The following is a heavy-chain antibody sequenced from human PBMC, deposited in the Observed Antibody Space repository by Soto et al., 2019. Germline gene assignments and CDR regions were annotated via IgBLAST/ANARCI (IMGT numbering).Heavy chain of an antibody. V-gene: IGHV3-74*01. CDR2: INSDGSST. Sequence: EVQLVESGGGLVQPGGSLRLSCAASGFTFSSYWMHWVRQAPGKGLVWVSRINSDGSSTSYADSVKGRFTISRDNAKNTLYLQMNSLRAEDTAVYYCAKAMVRGVFSYYFDYWGQGTLVTVSS. CDR3: AKAMVRGVFSYYFDY. CDR1: GFTFSSYW. J-gene: IGHJ4*02. D-gene: IGHD3-10*01.